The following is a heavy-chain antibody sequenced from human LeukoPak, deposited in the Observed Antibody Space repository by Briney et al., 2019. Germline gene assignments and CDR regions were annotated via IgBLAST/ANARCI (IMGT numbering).Heavy chain of an antibody. J-gene: IGHJ4*02. V-gene: IGHV4-59*08. CDR3: ARHHRISSSWFDIDY. D-gene: IGHD6-13*01. Sequence: SETLSLTCTVSGGSISSYYWSWIRQPPGKGLEWIGYIYYSGSTNYNPSLKSRVTISVDTSKNQFSLKLSSVTAADTAVYYCARHHRISSSWFDIDYWGQGTLVTVSS. CDR1: GGSISSYY. CDR2: IYYSGST.